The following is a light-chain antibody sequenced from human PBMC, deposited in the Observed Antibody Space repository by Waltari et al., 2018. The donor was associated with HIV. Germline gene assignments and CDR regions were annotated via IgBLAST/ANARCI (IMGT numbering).Light chain of an antibody. CDR3: QQYNNWPLT. CDR1: QSVSSN. Sequence: EIVVTQSPATLSVSPGERVSLSCRASQSVSSNLAWYQQKSGQAPRLLIYGASTRATGIPARFSGSGSGTEFTLTISSLQSEDFVVYYCQQYNNWPLTFGQGTKVEIK. V-gene: IGKV3-15*01. J-gene: IGKJ1*01. CDR2: GAS.